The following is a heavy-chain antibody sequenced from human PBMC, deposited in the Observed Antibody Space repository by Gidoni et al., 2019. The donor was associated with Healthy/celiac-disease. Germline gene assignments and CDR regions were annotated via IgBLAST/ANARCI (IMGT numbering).Heavy chain of an antibody. J-gene: IGHJ3*02. Sequence: QVQLLESGGGVVQPGGSLRPSWPAPVFTFSSYGTHWFRQAPGKGPEWVAVISYDGGNKYYADSVKGRFTISRDNSKNTLYLQMNSLRAEDTAVYYCATALGSYLWEEVLGAFDIWGQGTMVTVSS. CDR3: ATALGSYLWEEVLGAFDI. CDR1: VFTFSSYG. D-gene: IGHD1-26*01. V-gene: IGHV3-30*03. CDR2: ISYDGGNK.